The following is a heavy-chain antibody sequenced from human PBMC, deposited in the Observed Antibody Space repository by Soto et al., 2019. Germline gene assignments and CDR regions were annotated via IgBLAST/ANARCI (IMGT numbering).Heavy chain of an antibody. CDR1: GGTFSSYA. CDR3: ARDYYRFNSGYGFSMDV. J-gene: IGHJ6*02. D-gene: IGHD5-12*01. Sequence: SVKVSCKASGGTFSSYAISWVRQAPGQGLEWMGGIIPIFGTANYAQKFQGRVTITADESTSTAYMELSSLRSEDTAVYYCARDYYRFNSGYGFSMDVWGQGTTVTVSS. V-gene: IGHV1-69*13. CDR2: IIPIFGTA.